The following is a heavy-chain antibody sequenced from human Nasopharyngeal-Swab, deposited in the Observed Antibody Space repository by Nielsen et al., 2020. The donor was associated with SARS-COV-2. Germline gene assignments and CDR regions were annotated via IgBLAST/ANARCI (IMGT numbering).Heavy chain of an antibody. Sequence: GGSLRLSCAASGFTFGDYYMSWIRQAPGKGLEWVSYISSSGSTIYYADSVKGRFTISRDNAKNSLYLQMNGLRAEDTALYYCARDQYHDFWSGSPWVMDVWGQGTTVTVSS. CDR1: GFTFGDYY. CDR3: ARDQYHDFWSGSPWVMDV. D-gene: IGHD3-3*01. CDR2: ISSSGSTI. J-gene: IGHJ6*02. V-gene: IGHV3-11*04.